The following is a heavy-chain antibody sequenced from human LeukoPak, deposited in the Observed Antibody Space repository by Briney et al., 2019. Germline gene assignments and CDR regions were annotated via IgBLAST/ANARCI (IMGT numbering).Heavy chain of an antibody. CDR3: ARDRRLETDYFDY. CDR1: GFNFRTYW. J-gene: IGHJ4*02. V-gene: IGHV3-7*01. Sequence: GGSLRLSCAASGFNFRTYWMSWVRQAPGTGLEWVANIKQDGSEKNYVDSVKGRFTISRDNAKNSLYLQMNSLRAEDTAVYYCARDRRLETDYFDYWGQGTLVTVSS. CDR2: IKQDGSEK. D-gene: IGHD1-1*01.